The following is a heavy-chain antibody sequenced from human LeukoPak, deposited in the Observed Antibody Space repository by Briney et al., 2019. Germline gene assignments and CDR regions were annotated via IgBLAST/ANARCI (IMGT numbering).Heavy chain of an antibody. D-gene: IGHD3-10*01. J-gene: IGHJ4*02. V-gene: IGHV1-2*04. CDR1: GYMFTGYY. Sequence: GESLKISCKGSGYMFTGYYMHWVRQAPGQGLEWMGWINPNNGGTKYMQKFQGWVTMTRDTSINTAYMGLSRLKSDDTAVYYCARDLGPVWFGESPRDYFDYWGQGTLVTVSS. CDR3: ARDLGPVWFGESPRDYFDY. CDR2: INPNNGGT.